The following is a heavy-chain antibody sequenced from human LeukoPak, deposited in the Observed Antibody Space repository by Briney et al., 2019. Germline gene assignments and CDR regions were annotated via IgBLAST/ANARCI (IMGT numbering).Heavy chain of an antibody. CDR1: GFTFSSYW. CDR3: ARDWVAGTGDYYYYMDV. CDR2: INSDGSST. J-gene: IGHJ6*03. Sequence: GGSLRLSCAASGFTFSSYWMHWVRQAPGKGLVWVSRINSDGSSTSYADSVKGRFTISRDNAKNTLYLQMNSLRAEDTAVYYCARDWVAGTGDYYYYMDVWGKGTTVTVSS. D-gene: IGHD6-19*01. V-gene: IGHV3-74*01.